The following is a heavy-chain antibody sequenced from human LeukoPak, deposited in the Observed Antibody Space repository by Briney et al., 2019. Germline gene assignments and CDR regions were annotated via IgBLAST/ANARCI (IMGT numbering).Heavy chain of an antibody. Sequence: GESLKISFSSSGYSLHSKWHGLVRQMPGKGLEWMGIIFPADSDTRYSPSFQGQVTISADKSISTAYLQWSSLKASDTAMYYCARHPGYSYGYSDYWGQGTLVTVSS. J-gene: IGHJ4*02. D-gene: IGHD5-18*01. CDR3: ARHPGYSYGYSDY. CDR1: GYSLHSKW. V-gene: IGHV5-51*01. CDR2: IFPADSDT.